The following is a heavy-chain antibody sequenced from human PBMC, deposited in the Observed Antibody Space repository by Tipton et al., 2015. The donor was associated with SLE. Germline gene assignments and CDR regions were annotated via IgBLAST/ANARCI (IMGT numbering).Heavy chain of an antibody. J-gene: IGHJ2*01. V-gene: IGHV4-31*11. D-gene: IGHD4-11*01. Sequence: TLSLTCAVYGESFSGYYWSWIRQHPGKGLEWIGYISYSGSTSYSPSLKSRISISVDTSKNQFSLKLSSVTAADTAVYYCARVPPTTLTSWYFDLWGRGTLVTVSS. CDR1: GESFSGYY. CDR3: ARVPPTTLTSWYFDL. CDR2: ISYSGST.